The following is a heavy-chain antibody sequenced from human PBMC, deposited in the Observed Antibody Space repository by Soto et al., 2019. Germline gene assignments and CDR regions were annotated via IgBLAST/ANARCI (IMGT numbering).Heavy chain of an antibody. D-gene: IGHD2-2*01. Sequence: SETLSLTCAVYGGSFSGHYCSWIRQPPGKGLEWIGEINESESTNYNPSLKSRITISVDTSKNQFSLKLSSVTAADTAVYYCAVGRKYQLLYYYYVMDVWGQGTTVTVSS. CDR1: GGSFSGHY. J-gene: IGHJ6*02. CDR3: AVGRKYQLLYYYYVMDV. CDR2: INESEST. V-gene: IGHV4-34*01.